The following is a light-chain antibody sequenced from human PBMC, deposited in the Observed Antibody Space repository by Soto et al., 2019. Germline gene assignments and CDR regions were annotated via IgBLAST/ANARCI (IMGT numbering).Light chain of an antibody. CDR2: SDN. Sequence: QAVVTQSPSASGTPGQRVTISCSGSSSNIGSNTVNWYQQLPGTAPKLLIYSDNHRPSGVPDRFSGSKSGTSASLAISGLQSEDEADYYCAAWDDSLNGWVFGGGTKLTVL. J-gene: IGLJ3*02. CDR1: SSNIGSNT. CDR3: AAWDDSLNGWV. V-gene: IGLV1-44*01.